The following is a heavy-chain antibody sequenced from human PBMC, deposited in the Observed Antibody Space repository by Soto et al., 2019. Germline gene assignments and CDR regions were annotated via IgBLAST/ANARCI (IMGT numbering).Heavy chain of an antibody. J-gene: IGHJ4*02. CDR1: VFTFSSYT. V-gene: IGHV3-23*01. Sequence: EVQLLESGGGLVQPGGSLRLSCAASVFTFSSYTMNWVRQAPGKGLEWVSAIRNSGDSTYYADSVEGRFTISRDNSKNTLYLQMNSLRVEDTAVYYCAKHSGSGGDDSWGQGTLVTVSS. D-gene: IGHD3-10*01. CDR2: IRNSGDST. CDR3: AKHSGSGGDDS.